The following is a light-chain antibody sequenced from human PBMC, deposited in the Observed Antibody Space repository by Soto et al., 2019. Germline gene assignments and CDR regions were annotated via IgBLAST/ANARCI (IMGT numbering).Light chain of an antibody. CDR2: GAS. Sequence: EIVMTQSPATLSVSPGERASLSCRASQSVGSNLAWYQQTAGQAPRLLIYGASTRATGIPARFSGSGSGTEGTLTVSSLQSEDFAVYSCQQSTNWPYTFGQGTKLEIK. CDR3: QQSTNWPYT. J-gene: IGKJ2*01. V-gene: IGKV3-15*01. CDR1: QSVGSN.